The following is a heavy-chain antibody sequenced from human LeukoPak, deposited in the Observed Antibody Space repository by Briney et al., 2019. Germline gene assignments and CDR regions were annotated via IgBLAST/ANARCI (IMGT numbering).Heavy chain of an antibody. CDR1: GGTFSSYT. Sequence: SVKVPSTASGGTFSSYTISWVRQAPGQGLEWMGGIIPLFGTPDYAQKFQDRLTITADKSTSTAYMELSSLRSEDTAVYYCASATLRCSGGSCYEMDVWGKGTTVTVSS. J-gene: IGHJ6*04. V-gene: IGHV1-69*06. CDR2: IIPLFGTP. D-gene: IGHD2-15*01. CDR3: ASATLRCSGGSCYEMDV.